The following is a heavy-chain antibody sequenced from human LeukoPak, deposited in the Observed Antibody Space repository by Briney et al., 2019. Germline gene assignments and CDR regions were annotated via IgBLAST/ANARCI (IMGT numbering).Heavy chain of an antibody. D-gene: IGHD3-3*01. CDR2: ININSGGI. CDR3: ARDRDGGVGTIDY. J-gene: IGHJ4*02. Sequence: ASVKVSCKASGYTFIDYWIHWVRQAPGQGLEWMGRININSGGINYAEKFRGRVTMTRATSISTAYMELSRLRFDDTAVYYCARDRDGGVGTIDYWGRGTLVPVSS. CDR1: GYTFIDYW. V-gene: IGHV1-2*06.